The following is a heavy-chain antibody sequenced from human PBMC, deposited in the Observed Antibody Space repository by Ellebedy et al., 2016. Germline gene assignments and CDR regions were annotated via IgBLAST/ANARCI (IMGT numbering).Heavy chain of an antibody. CDR2: ISTTSNVI. V-gene: IGHV3-11*01. Sequence: GESLKISXAASGFIFDDFYMSWIRQAPGKGLEWVSYISTTSNVIFYADSVKGRFTISRDNTRNLLFLQMNSLSAEDSATYYCTRGVIPAAICPPSGYWGQGTLVTVST. D-gene: IGHD2-2*01. CDR3: TRGVIPAAICPPSGY. CDR1: GFIFDDFY. J-gene: IGHJ4*02.